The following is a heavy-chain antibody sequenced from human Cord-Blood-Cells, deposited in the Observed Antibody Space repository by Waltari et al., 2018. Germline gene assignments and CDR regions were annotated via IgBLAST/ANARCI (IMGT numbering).Heavy chain of an antibody. CDR1: GYTFTSYD. J-gene: IGHJ2*01. D-gene: IGHD4-17*01. CDR3: ARGLWGDYVHFDL. V-gene: IGHV1-8*01. CDR2: MNPNSGNT. Sequence: QVQLVQSGAEVKKPGASVKVSCKASGYTFTSYDINWVRHATGQGPEWMGWMNPNSGNTGYARKCQGGVTMTRNTSISTAYMELSSLRSEDTAVYYCARGLWGDYVHFDLWGRGTLVTVSS.